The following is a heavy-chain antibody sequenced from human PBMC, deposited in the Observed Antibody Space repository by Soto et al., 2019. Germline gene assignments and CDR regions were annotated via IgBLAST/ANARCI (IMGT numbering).Heavy chain of an antibody. V-gene: IGHV3-23*01. CDR2: ISGSGGST. J-gene: IGHJ4*02. D-gene: IGHD2-2*01. CDR1: GFTFSSYA. CDR3: ANLALGYCSRTSCYGGAEFDS. Sequence: EVQLLESGGGLVQPGGSLRLSCAASGFTFSSYAMSWVRQAPGKGLEWVSAISGSGGSTYYADSVKGRFTISRDNSKNTRYLQMNSLRAEDTAVYYCANLALGYCSRTSCYGGAEFDSWGQGTLVTVSS.